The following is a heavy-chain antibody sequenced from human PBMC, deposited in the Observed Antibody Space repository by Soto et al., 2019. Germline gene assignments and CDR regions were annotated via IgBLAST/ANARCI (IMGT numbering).Heavy chain of an antibody. CDR3: AHRGIYDSSGYFTEYFQH. Sequence: SVKVSCKASGGTFSSYAISWVRQAPGQGLEWMGGIIPIFGPANYAQKFQGRVTITADESTSTAYMELSSLISEDTAVYYCAHRGIYDSSGYFTEYFQHWGQGTRVTVSS. CDR2: IIPIFGPA. J-gene: IGHJ1*01. D-gene: IGHD3-22*01. CDR1: GGTFSSYA. V-gene: IGHV1-69*13.